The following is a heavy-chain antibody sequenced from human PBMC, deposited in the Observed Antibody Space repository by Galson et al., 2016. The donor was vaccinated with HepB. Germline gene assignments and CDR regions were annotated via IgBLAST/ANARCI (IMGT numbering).Heavy chain of an antibody. CDR3: AKDTSYSDFYKRLES. J-gene: IGHJ4*02. V-gene: IGHV3-9*01. D-gene: IGHD2-21*02. Sequence: SLRLSCAASGFSFDEYAMHWVRQAPGKGLEWVSGITWNSGYIGYADSVKGRFTISRDNAKKSLYLQMNSLRSEDTALYYCAKDTSYSDFYKRLESWGQGVLVTVSS. CDR1: GFSFDEYA. CDR2: ITWNSGYI.